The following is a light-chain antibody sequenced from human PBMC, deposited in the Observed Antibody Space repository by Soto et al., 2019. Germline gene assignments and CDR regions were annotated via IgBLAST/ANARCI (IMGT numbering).Light chain of an antibody. CDR2: GAS. J-gene: IGKJ4*01. CDR3: QQYTDWPWGT. V-gene: IGKV3-15*01. Sequence: EIVMTQSPATLSLSPGETATLSCRASQSVHSNLAWFQQHPGQAPRLLIYGASSRATGIPVRFIGSGSGTEFTLAISSLQPEDFAVYYCQQYTDWPWGTFGGGTKVGIK. CDR1: QSVHSN.